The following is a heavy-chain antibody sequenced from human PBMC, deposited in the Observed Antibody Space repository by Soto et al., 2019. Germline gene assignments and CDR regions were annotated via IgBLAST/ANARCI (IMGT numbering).Heavy chain of an antibody. CDR2: IYFRGNT. Sequence: SETLSLTCSVSGDSISRIDYYWTWIRQHPEKGLEWIGNIYFRGNTYSSPSLESRLTISVDTSKNQFSLKLTSVTAADTAVYYCAREGGSYDSGGYLISGAFDIWGQGTMVTVSS. J-gene: IGHJ3*02. D-gene: IGHD3-22*01. CDR1: GDSISRIDYY. CDR3: AREGGSYDSGGYLISGAFDI. V-gene: IGHV4-31*03.